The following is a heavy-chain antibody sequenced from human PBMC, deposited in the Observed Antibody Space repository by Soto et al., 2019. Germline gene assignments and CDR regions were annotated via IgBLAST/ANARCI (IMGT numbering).Heavy chain of an antibody. D-gene: IGHD6-19*01. CDR3: ARGSSGWCTQIYYYYGMDV. J-gene: IGHJ6*02. V-gene: IGHV1-2*02. CDR1: GYTFTGYY. Sequence: ASVKVSCKASGYTFTGYYMHWVRQAPGQGLEWMGWINPNSGGTNYAQKFQGRVTMTRDTSISTAYMELSRLRSDDTAVYYCARGSSGWCTQIYYYYGMDVWGQGTTVTVSS. CDR2: INPNSGGT.